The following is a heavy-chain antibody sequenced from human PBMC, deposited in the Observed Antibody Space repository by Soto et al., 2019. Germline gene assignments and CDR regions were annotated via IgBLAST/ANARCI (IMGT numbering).Heavy chain of an antibody. CDR1: GFTFSSYE. CDR2: ISSSGSTI. V-gene: IGHV3-48*03. CDR3: ARDLGVGAYDDNWFDP. J-gene: IGHJ5*02. D-gene: IGHD1-26*01. Sequence: PGGSLRLSCAASGFTFSSYEMNWVRQAPGKGLEWVSYISSSGSTIYYADSVKGRFTISRDNAKNSLYLQMNSLRAEDTAVYYCARDLGVGAYDDNWFDPWGQGTLVTVSS.